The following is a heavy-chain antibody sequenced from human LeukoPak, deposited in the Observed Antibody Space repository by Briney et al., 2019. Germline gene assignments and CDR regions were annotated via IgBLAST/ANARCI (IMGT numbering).Heavy chain of an antibody. CDR3: ARGGYSPYSGIDY. V-gene: IGHV4-39*07. CDR1: GGSISSSGYY. CDR2: IYYSGST. Sequence: SETLSLTCTVSGGSISSSGYYWGWIRQPPGKGLEWIGSIYYSGSTYYNPSLKSRVTISVDTSRNQFSLKLSSVTAADTAVYYCARGGYSPYSGIDYWGQGTLVTVSS. D-gene: IGHD5-12*01. J-gene: IGHJ4*02.